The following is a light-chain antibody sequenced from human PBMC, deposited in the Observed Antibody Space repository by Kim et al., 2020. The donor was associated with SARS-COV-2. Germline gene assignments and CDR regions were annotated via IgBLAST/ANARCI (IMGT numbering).Light chain of an antibody. CDR1: KLGDKY. Sequence: VSAGKTASITCSGDKLGDKYACWYQQKPGQSPVLVIYQDSKRPSGIPERFSGSNSGNTATLTISGTQAMDVADYYCQAWDSSTHVVFGGGTQLTVL. CDR2: QDS. CDR3: QAWDSSTHVV. J-gene: IGLJ2*01. V-gene: IGLV3-1*01.